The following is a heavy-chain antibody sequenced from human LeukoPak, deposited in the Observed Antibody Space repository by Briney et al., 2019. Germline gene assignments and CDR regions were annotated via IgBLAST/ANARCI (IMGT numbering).Heavy chain of an antibody. J-gene: IGHJ5*02. D-gene: IGHD2-2*01. V-gene: IGHV4-39*01. CDR1: GDSISSTNYY. CDR2: IYYSGST. CDR3: ARQNIYCSRTSCYEVDWFDP. Sequence: PSETLSLTCTVSGDSISSTNYYWGWIRQPPGKGLEWIGSIYYSGSTYYNPSLKSRVTISVDTSKDQFSLKLSSVTAADTAVYYCARQNIYCSRTSCYEVDWFDPWGQGTLVTVSS.